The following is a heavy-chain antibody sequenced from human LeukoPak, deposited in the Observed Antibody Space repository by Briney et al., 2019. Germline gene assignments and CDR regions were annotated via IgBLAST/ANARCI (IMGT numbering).Heavy chain of an antibody. Sequence: PGGSLRLSCAASGFTFSNYAMSWVRQAPGKGLDWVSTISGSGSSTYYADSVKGRFTISRDNSKNTLYLQMNSLRAEDTAVYYCAKDHGGAMIVVLISFFDYWGQGTLVTVSS. V-gene: IGHV3-23*01. D-gene: IGHD3-22*01. CDR3: AKDHGGAMIVVLISFFDY. J-gene: IGHJ4*02. CDR2: ISGSGSST. CDR1: GFTFSNYA.